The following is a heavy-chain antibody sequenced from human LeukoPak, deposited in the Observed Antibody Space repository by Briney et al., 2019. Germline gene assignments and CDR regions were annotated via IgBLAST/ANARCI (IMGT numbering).Heavy chain of an antibody. CDR2: ISYDGSNE. CDR3: ARDQKGGYSSSPPHY. CDR1: GFTFSSYA. D-gene: IGHD6-13*01. Sequence: GRSLRLSCAASGFTFSSYAMHRVRQAPGKGLEWVAVISYDGSNEYYADSVKGRFTISRDNSKNTLYLQMNSLRAEDTAVYYCARDQKGGYSSSPPHYWGQGTLVTVSS. J-gene: IGHJ4*02. V-gene: IGHV3-30*01.